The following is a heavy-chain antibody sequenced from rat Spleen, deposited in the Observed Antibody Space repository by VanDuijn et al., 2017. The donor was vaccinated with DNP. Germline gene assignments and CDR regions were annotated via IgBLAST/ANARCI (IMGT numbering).Heavy chain of an antibody. J-gene: IGHJ2*01. CDR2: ISIGGGNT. V-gene: IGHV5S13*01. CDR1: VFTFSNYG. D-gene: IGHD1-2*01. CDR3: ARQGYYSSYISDYFDY. Sequence: EVQLVESGGGLVQPGRSLKLSCAASVFTFSNYGMAWVRQAPTKGLEWVASISIGGGNTYYRDSVKGRFIVSRDNAKSTLNLHMDSLRAEDTATYYCARQGYYSSYISDYFDYWGQGVMVTVSS.